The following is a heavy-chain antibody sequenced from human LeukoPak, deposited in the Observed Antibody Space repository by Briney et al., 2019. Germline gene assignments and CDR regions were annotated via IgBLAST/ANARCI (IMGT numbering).Heavy chain of an antibody. CDR3: ASGQWRLPGAY. Sequence: SETLSLTCTVSGGSVTSYYWAWIRQTPGKGLEWIGYIYFSGNTNYNPSPKSRVTMSVDTSKNQVSLKLSSVTAADTAVYYCASGQWRLPGAYWGQGALVTVSS. J-gene: IGHJ4*02. CDR2: IYFSGNT. V-gene: IGHV4-59*02. D-gene: IGHD7-27*01. CDR1: GGSVTSYY.